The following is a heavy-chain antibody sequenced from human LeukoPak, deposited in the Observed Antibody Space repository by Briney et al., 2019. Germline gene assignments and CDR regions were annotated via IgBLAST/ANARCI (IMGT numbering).Heavy chain of an antibody. J-gene: IGHJ4*02. D-gene: IGHD3-22*01. CDR1: GGTFSSYA. Sequence: SVKVSCKASGGTFSSYAISWVRQAPGQGLEWMGGIIPIFGTANYAQKFQGRVTITTDESTSTAYMELSSLRSEYTAVYYCAADSYDSSWRNDYWGQGTLVTVSS. CDR3: AADSYDSSWRNDY. V-gene: IGHV1-69*05. CDR2: IIPIFGTA.